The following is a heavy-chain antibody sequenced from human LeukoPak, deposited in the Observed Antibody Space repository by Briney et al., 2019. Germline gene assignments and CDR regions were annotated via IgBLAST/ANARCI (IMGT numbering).Heavy chain of an antibody. V-gene: IGHV3-23*01. CDR2: ISGSGGST. J-gene: IGHJ4*02. D-gene: IGHD3-10*01. Sequence: GRSLRLSCAASGFTFSSYAMSWVRQAPGKGLEWVSAISGSGGSTYYADSVKGRFTISRDNSKNTLYLQMNSLRAEDTAVYYCAKAKGSTITHFDYWGQGTLVTVSS. CDR3: AKAKGSTITHFDY. CDR1: GFTFSSYA.